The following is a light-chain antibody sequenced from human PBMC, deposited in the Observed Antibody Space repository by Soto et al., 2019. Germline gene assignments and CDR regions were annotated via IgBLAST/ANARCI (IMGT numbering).Light chain of an antibody. V-gene: IGKV3-11*01. CDR3: QQRDTWPPLT. Sequence: EIVLTQSPGTLSLSPGERATLSCRASQSISRHLAWYQQKPGQAPRLLIYDASNRVTGIPARFSGSGSGTDFTLTITSVEPEDFALYYCQQRDTWPPLTFGGGTRVEI. J-gene: IGKJ4*01. CDR1: QSISRH. CDR2: DAS.